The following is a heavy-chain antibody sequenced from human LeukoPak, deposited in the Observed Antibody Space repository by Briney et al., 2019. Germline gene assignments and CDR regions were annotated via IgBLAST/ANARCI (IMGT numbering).Heavy chain of an antibody. J-gene: IGHJ3*01. CDR2: ITGSGTTT. Sequence: GGSLRLSCVASGIAFRNYAMTWVRQAPGEGLEWVSSITGSGTTTRYADSVKGRFTISRDNSVDTLYLQMNSLSAEDTAVYYCGIDPNGDYIGAFDFWSQGTMVTVSS. CDR3: GIDPNGDYIGAFDF. V-gene: IGHV3-23*01. CDR1: GIAFRNYA. D-gene: IGHD4-17*01.